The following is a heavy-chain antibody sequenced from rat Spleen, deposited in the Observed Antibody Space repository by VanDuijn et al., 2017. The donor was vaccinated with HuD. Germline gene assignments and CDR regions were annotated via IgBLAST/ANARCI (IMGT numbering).Heavy chain of an antibody. D-gene: IGHD4-3*01. Sequence: EVQLVDHGGGLVQPGRSLKLSCVASGFTFSDFDMAWVRQAPTKGLEWVASISTGDDNTYYRDSVKGRFTISRDNAKSTLYLQMDILRSEDTATYYCAKDPWDSGANWFYYWGQGTLVTVSS. CDR1: GFTFSDFD. J-gene: IGHJ3*01. CDR2: ISTGDDNT. V-gene: IGHV5-25*01. CDR3: AKDPWDSGANWFYY.